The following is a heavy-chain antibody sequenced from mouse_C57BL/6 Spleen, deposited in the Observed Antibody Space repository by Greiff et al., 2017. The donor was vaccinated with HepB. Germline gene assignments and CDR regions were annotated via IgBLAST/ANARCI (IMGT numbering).Heavy chain of an antibody. D-gene: IGHD3-2*02. CDR1: GYTFTDYY. CDR3: ARESDSSGYRFAY. CDR2: INPNNGGT. V-gene: IGHV1-26*01. J-gene: IGHJ3*01. Sequence: EVQLQQSGPELVKPGASVKISCKASGYTFTDYYMNWVKQSHGKSLEWIGDINPNNGGTSYNQKFKGKATLTVDKSSSTAYMELRSLTSEDSAVYYCARESDSSGYRFAYWGQGTLVTVSA.